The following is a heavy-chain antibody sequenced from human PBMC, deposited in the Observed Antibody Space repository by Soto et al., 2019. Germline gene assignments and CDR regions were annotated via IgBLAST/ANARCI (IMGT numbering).Heavy chain of an antibody. J-gene: IGHJ1*01. CDR3: ARDGYSSSWSCGYFQH. D-gene: IGHD6-13*01. Sequence: QVQLQQWGAGLLKPSETLSLTCAVYGGSFSGYYWCWIRQPPGQGLEWIGEINHSGSTNYNPSLKRRVTISVDTSKNQFSLKLSSVTAADTSVYYCARDGYSSSWSCGYFQHWGQGTLVTVSS. CDR1: GGSFSGYY. CDR2: INHSGST. V-gene: IGHV4-34*01.